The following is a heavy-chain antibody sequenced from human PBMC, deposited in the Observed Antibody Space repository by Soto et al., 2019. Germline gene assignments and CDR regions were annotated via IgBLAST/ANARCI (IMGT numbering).Heavy chain of an antibody. CDR2: IYPGDSDT. D-gene: IGHD6-13*01. CDR3: ARHLTAAAGTKPDYYYYYGMDV. CDR1: GYSFTSYW. J-gene: IGHJ6*02. V-gene: IGHV5-51*01. Sequence: PGESLKISCKGSGYSFTSYWIGWVRQMPGKGLEWMGIIYPGDSDTRYSPSFQGQVTISADKSISTAYLQWSSLKASDTAMYYCARHLTAAAGTKPDYYYYYGMDVWGQGTPVTVYS.